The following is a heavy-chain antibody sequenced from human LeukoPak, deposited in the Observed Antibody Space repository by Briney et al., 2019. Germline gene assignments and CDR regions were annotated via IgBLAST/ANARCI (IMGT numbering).Heavy chain of an antibody. Sequence: GGSLRLSCAASGFTFSAYSMQWVRQAPGKGLEYISYVSSGGSVMYYADSVKGRFTISRDNAKKSVYLQMNSLRDEDTAIYYCVRAPDGGYDYWGQGALVTVSS. J-gene: IGHJ4*02. CDR3: VRAPDGGYDY. D-gene: IGHD1-26*01. V-gene: IGHV3-48*02. CDR1: GFTFSAYS. CDR2: VSSGGSVM.